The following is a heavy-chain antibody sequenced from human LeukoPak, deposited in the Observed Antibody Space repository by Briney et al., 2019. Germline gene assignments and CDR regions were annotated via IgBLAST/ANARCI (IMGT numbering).Heavy chain of an antibody. CDR1: GGTFSSYA. CDR3: ARAVYYYDSSGYYPDAFDI. Sequence: ASVKVSCKASGGTFSSYAISWVRQAPGQGLEWMGGIIPIFGTANYAQKFQGRVTITADESTSTAYMELSSLRSEDTAVYYCARAVYYYDSSGYYPDAFDIWGQGTMDTVSS. CDR2: IIPIFGTA. J-gene: IGHJ3*02. D-gene: IGHD3-22*01. V-gene: IGHV1-69*13.